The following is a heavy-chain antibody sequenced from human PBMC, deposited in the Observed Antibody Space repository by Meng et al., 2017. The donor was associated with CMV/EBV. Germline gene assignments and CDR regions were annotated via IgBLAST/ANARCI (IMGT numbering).Heavy chain of an antibody. CDR1: GGSISSYY. V-gene: IGHV4-59*01. CDR3: ARGADIVVVPAAIRPIGYYYGMDV. D-gene: IGHD2-2*02. J-gene: IGHJ6*02. Sequence: SETLSLTCTVSGGSISSYYWSWIRQPPGKGLEWIGYIYYSGSTNYNPSLKSRVTISVETSKNQFSLKLSSVTAADTAVYYCARGADIVVVPAAIRPIGYYYGMDVWGQGTTVTVSS. CDR2: IYYSGST.